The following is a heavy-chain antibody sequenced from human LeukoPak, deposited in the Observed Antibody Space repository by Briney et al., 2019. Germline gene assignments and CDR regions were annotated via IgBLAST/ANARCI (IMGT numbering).Heavy chain of an antibody. J-gene: IGHJ4*02. D-gene: IGHD3-3*01. CDR1: GGSFSGYY. CDR2: INHSGST. CDR3: ARGGVVFDY. V-gene: IGHV4-34*01. Sequence: KSSETPSLTCAVYGGSFSGYYWIWIRQPPGKGLEWIGEINHSGSTNYNPSLKSRVTISVDTSKNQFSLKLSSVTAADTAVYYCARGGVVFDYWGQGTLVTVSS.